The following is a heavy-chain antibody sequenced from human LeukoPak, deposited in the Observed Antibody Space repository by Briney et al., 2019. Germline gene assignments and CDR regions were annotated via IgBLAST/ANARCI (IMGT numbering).Heavy chain of an antibody. J-gene: IGHJ3*02. V-gene: IGHV3-48*03. CDR3: ARESLVVLGAHDAFDI. CDR2: ISSSGSTI. Sequence: GGSLRLSCAASGFTFSSYEMNWVRQAPGKGPEWVSYISSSGSTIYYADSVKGRFTISRDNAKNSLYLQMNSLRAEDTAVYYCARESLVVLGAHDAFDIWGQGTMVTVSS. D-gene: IGHD2-15*01. CDR1: GFTFSSYE.